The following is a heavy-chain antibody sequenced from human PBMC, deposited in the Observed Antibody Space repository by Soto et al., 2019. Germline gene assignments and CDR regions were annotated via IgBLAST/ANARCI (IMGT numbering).Heavy chain of an antibody. CDR3: ANLGQYYDFWSGTDLDFDY. CDR1: GFTFSSYA. CDR2: ISGSGGST. V-gene: IGHV3-23*01. J-gene: IGHJ4*02. D-gene: IGHD3-3*01. Sequence: EVQLLESGGGLVQPGGSLRLSCAASGFTFSSYAMSWVRQAPGKGLEWVSAISGSGGSTYYADSVKGRFTISRDNSKNTLYLQMNSLRAEDTAVYYCANLGQYYDFWSGTDLDFDYWGQGNLVTVSS.